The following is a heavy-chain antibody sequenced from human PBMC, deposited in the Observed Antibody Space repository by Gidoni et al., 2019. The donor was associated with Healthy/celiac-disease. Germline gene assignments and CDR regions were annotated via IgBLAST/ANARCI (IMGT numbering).Heavy chain of an antibody. CDR2: IYYRGST. D-gene: IGHD3-10*01. CDR3: ARQGLLITMVRGRYFDY. V-gene: IGHV4-39*01. J-gene: IGHJ4*02. Sequence: QLQLQESGPGLVKPSETLSLTCTVSGGSISSSSYYWGWIRQPPGTGLEWIGSIYYRGSTYYNPSLKSRVTISVDTSKNQFSLKLSSVTAADTAVYYCARQGLLITMVRGRYFDYWGQGTLVTVSS. CDR1: GGSISSSSYY.